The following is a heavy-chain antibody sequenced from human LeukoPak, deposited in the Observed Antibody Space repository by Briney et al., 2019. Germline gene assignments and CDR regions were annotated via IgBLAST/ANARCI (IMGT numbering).Heavy chain of an antibody. V-gene: IGHV4-59*01. CDR1: GGSISSYY. CDR3: ARLNGYSSGWYGGVGVFDY. D-gene: IGHD6-19*01. CDR2: IYYSGST. J-gene: IGHJ4*02. Sequence: SETLSLACTVSGGSISSYYWSWIRQPPGKGLEWIGYIYYSGSTNYNPSLKSRVTISVDTSKNQFSLKLSSVTAADTAVYYCARLNGYSSGWYGGVGVFDYWGQGTLVTVSS.